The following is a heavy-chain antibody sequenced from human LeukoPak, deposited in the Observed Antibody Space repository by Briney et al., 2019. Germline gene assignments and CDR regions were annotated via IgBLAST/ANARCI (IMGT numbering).Heavy chain of an antibody. CDR1: GFTVNSNY. D-gene: IGHD2-8*01. V-gene: IGHV3-23*01. CDR2: ISGSGVST. J-gene: IGHJ4*02. Sequence: GGSLRLSCAASGFTVNSNYMSWVRQAPGKGLEWVSSISGSGVSTYYADSVKGRFTISRDNSKNTLYVQMNSLRAEDTAVYYCTKDMLLPWNWGQGTLVTVSS. CDR3: TKDMLLPWN.